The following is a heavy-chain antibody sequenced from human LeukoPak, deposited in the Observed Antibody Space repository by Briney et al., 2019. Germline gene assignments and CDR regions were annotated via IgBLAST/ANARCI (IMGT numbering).Heavy chain of an antibody. CDR1: GFTFSSYA. CDR2: ISYDGSNK. J-gene: IGHJ6*02. Sequence: PGGSLRLSCAASGFTFSSYAMSWVRQAPGKGLEWVAVISYDGSNKYYADSVKGRFTISKDNSRNTLYLQMNSLRAEDTALYYCAKDAYFYDSSDYGTRSSAGNYYYGMDVWGQGTTVTVSS. CDR3: AKDAYFYDSSDYGTRSSAGNYYYGMDV. V-gene: IGHV3-30*18. D-gene: IGHD3-22*01.